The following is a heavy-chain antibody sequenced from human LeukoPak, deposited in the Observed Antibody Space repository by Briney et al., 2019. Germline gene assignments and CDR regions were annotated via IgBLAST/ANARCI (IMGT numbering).Heavy chain of an antibody. CDR1: XXTFTXYY. Sequence: XKXSXXTFTXYYMXWVXQAPGXGLXWMGWINPNSGGTNYAQKFQGWVTMTRDTSISTAYMELSRLRSDDTAVYYCARSTGTRNNWFDPWGQGTLVTVSS. V-gene: IGHV1-2*04. CDR3: ARSTGTRNNWFDP. J-gene: IGHJ5*02. D-gene: IGHD1-1*01. CDR2: INPNSGGT.